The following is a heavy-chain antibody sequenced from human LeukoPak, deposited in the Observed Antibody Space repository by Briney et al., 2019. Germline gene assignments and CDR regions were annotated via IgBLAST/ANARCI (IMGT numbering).Heavy chain of an antibody. V-gene: IGHV3-23*01. CDR3: ATPIDAYYYGSGSYRTDY. CDR1: GFTFSSYA. D-gene: IGHD3-10*01. Sequence: GGSLRLSCAASGFTFSSYAMSWVRQAPGKGLEWVSSISGSGGNTYYADSVKGRFTISRDNSKNTLYLQMNSLRAEDTAVYYCATPIDAYYYGSGSYRTDYWGQGTLVTVSS. CDR2: ISGSGGNT. J-gene: IGHJ4*02.